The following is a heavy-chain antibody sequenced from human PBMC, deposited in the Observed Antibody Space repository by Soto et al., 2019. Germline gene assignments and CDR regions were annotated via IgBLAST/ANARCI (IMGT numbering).Heavy chain of an antibody. D-gene: IGHD6-13*01. CDR2: ISYDGSNK. V-gene: IGHV3-30-3*01. Sequence: PVGSLRLSCAASGFTFSSYAMHWVRQAPGKGLEWVAVISYDGSNKYYTDSVKGRFTISRDNSKNTLYLQMNSLRAEDKAVYYCARAGGRGSSSWYYYYYGMDVWGQGTTVTVSS. J-gene: IGHJ6*02. CDR1: GFTFSSYA. CDR3: ARAGGRGSSSWYYYYYGMDV.